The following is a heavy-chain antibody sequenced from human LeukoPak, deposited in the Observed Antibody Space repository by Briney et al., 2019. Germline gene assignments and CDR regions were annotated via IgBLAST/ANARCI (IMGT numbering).Heavy chain of an antibody. CDR3: ARDWGSVGATQYGSDI. V-gene: IGHV4-30-2*01. Sequence: PSETLSLTCTLSGGSISSGGYYWSWIRQPPGKGLEWIGYIYHSGSTYYNPSLKSRVTISVDRSKNQFSLKLSSVTAADTAVYYCARDWGSVGATQYGSDIWGQGTMVTVSS. CDR2: IYHSGST. D-gene: IGHD1-26*01. CDR1: GGSISSGGYY. J-gene: IGHJ3*02.